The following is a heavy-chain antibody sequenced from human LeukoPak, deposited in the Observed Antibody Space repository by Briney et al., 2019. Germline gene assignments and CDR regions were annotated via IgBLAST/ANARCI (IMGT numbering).Heavy chain of an antibody. V-gene: IGHV3-74*01. Sequence: GGSLRLSCAASGFTFSTSWMHWVRQVPGKGLVWVSRINSDGRSTDYADSVKGRFTISRDNTENTLYLQMNSLRVEDTAVYYCAHTVWSGNYFDYWGQGTLVTVSS. D-gene: IGHD3-3*01. CDR1: GFTFSTSW. CDR3: AHTVWSGNYFDY. CDR2: INSDGRST. J-gene: IGHJ4*02.